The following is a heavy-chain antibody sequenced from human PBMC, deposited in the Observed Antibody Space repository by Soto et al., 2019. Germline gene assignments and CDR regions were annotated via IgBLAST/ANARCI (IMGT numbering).Heavy chain of an antibody. Sequence: SDSLTLTFQLSGSTISIASWSTWLRQPPGKGLEWIAEVRHTGSTEYSPSLRSRVTISVDKSKNQISLKVSSVTAADTAVYYCTRRPYRSTSGGIDYWGQGTLVT. CDR3: TRRPYRSTSGGIDY. CDR1: GSTISIASW. J-gene: IGHJ4*02. D-gene: IGHD2-15*01. V-gene: IGHV4-4*02. CDR2: VRHTGST.